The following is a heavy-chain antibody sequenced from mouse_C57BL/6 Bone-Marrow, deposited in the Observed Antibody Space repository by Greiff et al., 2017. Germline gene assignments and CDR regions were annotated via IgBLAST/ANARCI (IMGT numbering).Heavy chain of an antibody. CDR1: GFTFSSYA. CDR2: ISDGGSYT. D-gene: IGHD1-1*01. Sequence: EVQVVESGGGLVKPGGSLKLSCAASGFTFSSYAMSWVRQTPEKRLEWVATISDGGSYTYYPDNVKGRFTISRDNAKNNLYLQISHLKSEDTAMYYCACEYYYGSTFDYWGQGTTLTVSS. CDR3: ACEYYYGSTFDY. V-gene: IGHV5-4*01. J-gene: IGHJ2*01.